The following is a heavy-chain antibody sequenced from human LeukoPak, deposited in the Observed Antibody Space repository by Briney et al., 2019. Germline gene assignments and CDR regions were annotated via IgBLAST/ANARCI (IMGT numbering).Heavy chain of an antibody. D-gene: IGHD3-9*01. Sequence: LPGGSLRLSCAASGFTFSNYWMHWVRQAPGKGLVWVSRINTDGSSTSYADSVEGRFTISRDNAKNTLYLQMNSLKTEDTAVYYCSTDAKELRYFDWLLPFDYWGQGTLVTVSS. J-gene: IGHJ4*02. V-gene: IGHV3-74*01. CDR1: GFTFSNYW. CDR2: INTDGSST. CDR3: STDAKELRYFDWLLPFDY.